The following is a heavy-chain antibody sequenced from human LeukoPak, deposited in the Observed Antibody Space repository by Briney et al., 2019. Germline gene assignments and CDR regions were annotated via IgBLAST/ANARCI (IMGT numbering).Heavy chain of an antibody. CDR3: ARAAIAVAAMGDFDY. CDR1: GFTFSSYG. V-gene: IGHV3-33*01. D-gene: IGHD6-19*01. J-gene: IGHJ4*02. Sequence: QPGGSLRLSCAASGFTFSSYGMHWVRQAPGKGLEWVAVIWYDGSNKYYADSVKGRFTISRDNSKNTLYLQMNSLRAEDTAVYYCARAAIAVAAMGDFDYWGQGTLVTVSS. CDR2: IWYDGSNK.